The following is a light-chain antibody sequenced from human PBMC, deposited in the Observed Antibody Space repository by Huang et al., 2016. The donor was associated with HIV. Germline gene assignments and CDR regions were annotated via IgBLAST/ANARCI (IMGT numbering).Light chain of an antibody. Sequence: EIVMTQSPATLSVSPGERATLSCRASQSLGINLAWYQQKPGQAPRLLIFGACTRATGIPARFSGSGSETDFSLTISSLQSEDFAVYFCQQYSNWPLSFGGGTTVEIK. CDR2: GAC. V-gene: IGKV3-15*01. CDR3: QQYSNWPLS. CDR1: QSLGIN. J-gene: IGKJ4*01.